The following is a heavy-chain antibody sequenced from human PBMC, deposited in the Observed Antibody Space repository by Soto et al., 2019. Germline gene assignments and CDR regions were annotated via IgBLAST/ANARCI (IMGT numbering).Heavy chain of an antibody. Sequence: QVQLVESGGGVAQPGRSLRLSCAVSGFTFSDYGMHCVRQAPGKGLEWVAVVSDDGRYKYYADSVKGRFTVSRDLAGNTLFLKMNSLRLEDRAVYFCAKEMYPRTMLDSSSAGGDYWGQGTRVAVSS. CDR3: AKEMYPRTMLDSSSAGGDY. CDR2: VSDDGRYK. V-gene: IGHV3-30*18. J-gene: IGHJ4*02. CDR1: GFTFSDYG. D-gene: IGHD3-22*01.